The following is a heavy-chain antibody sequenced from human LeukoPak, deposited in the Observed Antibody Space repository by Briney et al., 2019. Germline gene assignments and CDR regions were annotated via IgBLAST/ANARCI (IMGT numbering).Heavy chain of an antibody. CDR3: ARSQFSGTSGYYSGY. D-gene: IGHD3-3*01. J-gene: IGHJ4*01. Sequence: NPSGTLSLTCAVYGGSFSGYYWNWIRQPPGKGLEWIGEINDSGSSNYNPSLKSRVTLSADTSKNQFSLSLNSVTAADTAVYYCARSQFSGTSGYYSGYWGHGTLVTVSS. V-gene: IGHV4-34*01. CDR1: GGSFSGYY. CDR2: INDSGSS.